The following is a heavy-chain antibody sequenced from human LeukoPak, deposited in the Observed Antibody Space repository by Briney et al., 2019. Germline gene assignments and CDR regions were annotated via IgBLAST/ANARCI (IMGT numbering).Heavy chain of an antibody. Sequence: ASVKVSCKASGYKFTDDYMHWVRQAPGQGLEFMGWINPDSGFTNYAQKLKGRVAMTRDTSISTAYLEVGSLTSDDTAVYYCAPTAEAYTSWWKVWGQGTLVTVSS. CDR2: INPDSGFT. J-gene: IGHJ4*02. V-gene: IGHV1-2*02. D-gene: IGHD3-16*01. CDR1: GYKFTDDY. CDR3: APTAEAYTSWWKV.